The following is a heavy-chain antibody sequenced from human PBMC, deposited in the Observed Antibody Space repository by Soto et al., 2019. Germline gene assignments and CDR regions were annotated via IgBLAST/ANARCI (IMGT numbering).Heavy chain of an antibody. CDR2: IYYSGST. CDR1: GGSFSGYY. Sequence: PSETLSLTCAVYGGSFSGYYWSWIRQPPGKGLEWIGSIYYSGSTYYNPSLKSRVTISVDTSKNQFSLKLSSVTAADTAVYYCARDTFSSGYLGYWAQGTLVTVSS. J-gene: IGHJ4*02. D-gene: IGHD3-22*01. V-gene: IGHV4-34*01. CDR3: ARDTFSSGYLGY.